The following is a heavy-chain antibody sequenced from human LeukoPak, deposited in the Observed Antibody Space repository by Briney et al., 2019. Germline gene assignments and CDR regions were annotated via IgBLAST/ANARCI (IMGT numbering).Heavy chain of an antibody. CDR2: ISGSGGST. J-gene: IGHJ3*02. CDR3: AKDGSGSYHPSDAFDI. V-gene: IGHV3-23*01. Sequence: GGSLRLSCAASGFTFSSYAMSWVRQAPGKGLEWVSAISGSGGSTYYADSVKGRFTISRDNSKNTLYLQMNSLRAEDTAVYYCAKDGSGSYHPSDAFDIWGQGTMVTVSS. D-gene: IGHD1-26*01. CDR1: GFTFSSYA.